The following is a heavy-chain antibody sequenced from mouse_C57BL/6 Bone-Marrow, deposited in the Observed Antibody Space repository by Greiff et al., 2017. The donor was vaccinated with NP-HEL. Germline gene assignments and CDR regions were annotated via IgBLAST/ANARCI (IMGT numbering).Heavy chain of an antibody. CDR1: GFNIKDAY. V-gene: IGHV14-4*01. J-gene: IGHJ1*03. CDR3: TTSTVVSWYFDV. D-gene: IGHD1-1*01. Sequence: EVQLQQSGAELVRPGASVKLSCTASGFNIKDAYMHWVKQRPEQGLEWIGWIDPENGDTEYASKFQGKATITADTSSNTAYLQLSSLTSEDTAVYYCTTSTVVSWYFDVWGTGTTVTVSS. CDR2: IDPENGDT.